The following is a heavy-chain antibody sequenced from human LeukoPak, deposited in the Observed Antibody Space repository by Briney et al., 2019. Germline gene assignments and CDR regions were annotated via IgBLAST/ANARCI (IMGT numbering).Heavy chain of an antibody. Sequence: ASVKVPCKTSGFTFTDYYIHWVRQAPGQGLEWMGRINPNSGGTNYAQKFQGRVTMTRDTSITTAYMELSRLRSDGTAVYYCAIEGSYGDYDIWGQGTLVTVSS. V-gene: IGHV1-2*06. CDR1: GFTFTDYY. D-gene: IGHD4-17*01. CDR3: AIEGSYGDYDI. J-gene: IGHJ4*02. CDR2: INPNSGGT.